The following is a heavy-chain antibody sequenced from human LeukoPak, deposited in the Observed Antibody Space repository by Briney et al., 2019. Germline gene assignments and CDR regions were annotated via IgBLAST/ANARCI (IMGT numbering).Heavy chain of an antibody. CDR3: ARGGELLRPADY. J-gene: IGHJ4*02. D-gene: IGHD1-26*01. CDR2: MNQDGREK. V-gene: IGHV3-7*01. CDR1: GFTFSSYW. Sequence: GGSLRLSCAASGFTFSSYWMSWVRQAPGKGLEWVANMNQDGREKYYVDSVKGRFTISRDNAKNSLYLQMNNLRAEDTAVYYCARGGELLRPADYWGQGALVTVSS.